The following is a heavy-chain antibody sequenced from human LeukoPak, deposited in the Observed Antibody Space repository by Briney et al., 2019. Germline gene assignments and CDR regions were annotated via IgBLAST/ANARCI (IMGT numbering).Heavy chain of an antibody. J-gene: IGHJ4*02. CDR3: ARSSGWSFFDY. CDR1: GFTFSSYW. D-gene: IGHD6-19*01. Sequence: PGGSLRLSCAASGFTFSSYWMHWVRQAPGKGLVWVSRINSDGSSTSYADSVKGRFTISRDNAKNTLYLQMNSLRAEDTAVYYCARSSGWSFFDYWGQGTLVTVSS. V-gene: IGHV3-74*01. CDR2: INSDGSST.